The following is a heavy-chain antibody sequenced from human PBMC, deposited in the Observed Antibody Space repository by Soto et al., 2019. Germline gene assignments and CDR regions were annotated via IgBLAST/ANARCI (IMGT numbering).Heavy chain of an antibody. CDR2: IWYDGSNK. Sequence: QVQLVESGGGVVQPGRSLRLSCAAYGFTFSSYGMHWVRQAPGKGLEWVAVIWYDGSNKYYADSVKGRFTICRDNSKNTLYLQMNSLRAEDTAVYYCARDRSVVPAAMPGVRDYYYYYMDVWRKGTTVTVSS. CDR1: GFTFSSYG. CDR3: ARDRSVVPAAMPGVRDYYYYYMDV. V-gene: IGHV3-33*01. J-gene: IGHJ6*03. D-gene: IGHD2-2*01.